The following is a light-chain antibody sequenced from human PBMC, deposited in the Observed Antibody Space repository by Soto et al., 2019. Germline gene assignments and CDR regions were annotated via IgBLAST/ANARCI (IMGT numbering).Light chain of an antibody. CDR1: SSDIGAYNY. J-gene: IGLJ3*02. CDR2: EVS. V-gene: IGLV2-8*01. Sequence: QSALTQPPCASGSPGQSVTISCTGTSSDIGAYNYVSWYQQHPGKAPKLMIHEVSKRPSGVPDRFSGSKSGNTASLTVSGLQAEDEADYYCSSYAGSNDRWVFGGGTKLTVL. CDR3: SSYAGSNDRWV.